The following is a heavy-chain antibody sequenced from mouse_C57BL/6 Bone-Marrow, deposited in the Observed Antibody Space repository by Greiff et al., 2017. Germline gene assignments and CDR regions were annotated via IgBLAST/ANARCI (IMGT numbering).Heavy chain of an antibody. Sequence: QVQLQQPGTELVKPGASVKLSCKASGYTFTSYWMHWVKQRPGPGLEWIGNINPSNGGNNYNEKFKSKATLTVAKSSSTAYMQLSSLTSEDSAVYYCARNVRLPSSFDYWGQGTTLTVSS. CDR3: ARNVRLPSSFDY. D-gene: IGHD1-3*01. CDR2: INPSNGGN. CDR1: GYTFTSYW. V-gene: IGHV1-53*01. J-gene: IGHJ2*01.